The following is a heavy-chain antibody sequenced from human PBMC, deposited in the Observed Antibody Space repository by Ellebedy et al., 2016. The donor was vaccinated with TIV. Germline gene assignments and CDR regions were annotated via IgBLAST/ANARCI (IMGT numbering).Heavy chain of an antibody. J-gene: IGHJ5*02. Sequence: GGSLRLXXAASGFTFSSYAMSWVRQAPGKGLEWVSAISGSGGSTYYADSVKGRFTISRDNSKNTLYLQMNSLRAEDTAVYYCAKRIGFWSGYPPQNWFDPWGQGTRVTVSS. CDR2: ISGSGGST. V-gene: IGHV3-23*01. CDR3: AKRIGFWSGYPPQNWFDP. CDR1: GFTFSSYA. D-gene: IGHD3-3*01.